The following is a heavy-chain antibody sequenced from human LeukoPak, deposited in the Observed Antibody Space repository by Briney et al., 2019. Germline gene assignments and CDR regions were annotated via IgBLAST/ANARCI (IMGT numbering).Heavy chain of an antibody. CDR2: LHADGNEK. CDR3: ARGGYSFDY. J-gene: IGHJ4*02. CDR1: GFSLSGYW. V-gene: IGHV3-7*01. D-gene: IGHD5-12*01. Sequence: GGSLRLSCAPYGFSLSGYWMSWVRQAARKGLEWVARLHADGNEKYFVHSVKGRFTVTGDNVKNSLYLQMNSLRVEDTAVYYCARGGYSFDYLGQGTLVTVSS.